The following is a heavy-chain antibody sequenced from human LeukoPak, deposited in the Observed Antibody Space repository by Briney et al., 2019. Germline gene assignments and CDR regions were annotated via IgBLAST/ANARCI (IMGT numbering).Heavy chain of an antibody. J-gene: IGHJ2*01. V-gene: IGHV4-59*08. CDR3: ERLSVGATRYWYFDL. CDR2: IYNSGST. CDR1: GGSISTYY. D-gene: IGHD1-26*01. Sequence: SETLSLTCTVSGGSISTYYWSCIRQPPGKGLEWIGYIYNSGSTNYNPSLKSRVTISLDTSKNQFSLKLSSVTAADTAVYYCERLSVGATRYWYFDLWGRGTLVTVSS.